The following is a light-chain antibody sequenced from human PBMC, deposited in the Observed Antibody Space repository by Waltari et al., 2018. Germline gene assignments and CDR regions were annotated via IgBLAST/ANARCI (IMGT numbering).Light chain of an antibody. J-gene: IGLJ3*02. Sequence: QSGLTQPPSVSGAAGQRVIIPCTGTSSNPGSNYHVHWYQQFPGTAPKVLIYANENRPSGIPDRFSASKSGTSASLTITGLQTEDEADYYCQSYDNNLRAWVFGGGTKVTVL. CDR1: SSNPGSNYH. CDR3: QSYDNNLRAWV. CDR2: ANE. V-gene: IGLV1-40*01.